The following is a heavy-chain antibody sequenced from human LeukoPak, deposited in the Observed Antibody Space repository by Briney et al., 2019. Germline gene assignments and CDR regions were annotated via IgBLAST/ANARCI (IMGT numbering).Heavy chain of an antibody. CDR3: SRDATYFYDRSGYYYPYDAFDI. Sequence: PSETLSLTCTVSGGFITSDSYYWSWIRQHPGKGLEWIGYIYYTGATDYSPSLKSRVIISLDTSKNQFSLNLSSVTAADTAVYYCSRDATYFYDRSGYYYPYDAFDIWGQGTMVTVSS. V-gene: IGHV4-31*03. CDR2: IYYTGAT. D-gene: IGHD3-22*01. J-gene: IGHJ3*02. CDR1: GGFITSDSYY.